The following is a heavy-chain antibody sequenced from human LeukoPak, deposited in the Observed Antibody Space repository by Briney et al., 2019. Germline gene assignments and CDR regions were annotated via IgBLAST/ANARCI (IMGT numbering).Heavy chain of an antibody. V-gene: IGHV3-23*01. CDR1: GFTLTNHG. D-gene: IGHD2-15*01. CDR3: AKDYCRDGNCPFPFDS. CDR2: ITGTGGR. Sequence: GGSLRLSCAVSGFTLTNHGVSWVRQAPGKGLEWVSIITGTGGRYYGDSVKGRFILSRDNSKNTVYMQMSSLRAEDTATYYCAKDYCRDGNCPFPFDSWGQGTLVTVSS. J-gene: IGHJ4*02.